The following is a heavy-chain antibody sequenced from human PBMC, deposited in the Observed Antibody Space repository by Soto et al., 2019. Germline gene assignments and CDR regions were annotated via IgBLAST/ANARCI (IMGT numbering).Heavy chain of an antibody. V-gene: IGHV3-23*01. CDR3: AKDTSGWYACDY. CDR1: GVSFSSYA. CDR2: ISGSGDGT. Sequence: GGSLRLSCAASGVSFSSYAMSWVRQAPGKGLEWVSTISGSGDGTYYAASVKGRFTISRDNSKNTLYLQVNSLRADDTAVYYCAKDTSGWYACDYWGQGTQVTVSS. J-gene: IGHJ4*02. D-gene: IGHD6-13*01.